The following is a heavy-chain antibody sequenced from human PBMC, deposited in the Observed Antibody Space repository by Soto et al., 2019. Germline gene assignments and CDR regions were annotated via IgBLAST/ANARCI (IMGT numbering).Heavy chain of an antibody. Sequence: ASLQVSCGASGYTNSSYDMHWVRQAPGERREWMGWSNAGNGNTKYSQKFQGSVTITRDTSASTAYMELSSLRSEDKAVYYCESAYSIHVAGTGWFDSCGPGTPATVSS. V-gene: IGHV1-3*01. CDR3: ESAYSIHVAGTGWFDS. J-gene: IGHJ5*01. CDR1: GYTNSSYD. D-gene: IGHD6-19*01. CDR2: SNAGNGNT.